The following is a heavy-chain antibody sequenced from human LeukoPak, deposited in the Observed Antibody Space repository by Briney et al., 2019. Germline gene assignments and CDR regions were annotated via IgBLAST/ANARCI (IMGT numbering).Heavy chain of an antibody. D-gene: IGHD3-22*01. J-gene: IGHJ4*02. V-gene: IGHV4-34*01. CDR1: GGSFSGYY. CDR3: ARDLPKYFYDRYFDY. Sequence: PPESLSLTCAVYGGSFSGYYWSWIRQPPGKGLEWIGEINHSGSTNYNPSLKSRVTISLDTSKNQSSLKLSSVTAADTAVYYCARDLPKYFYDRYFDYWGQGTLVTVSS. CDR2: INHSGST.